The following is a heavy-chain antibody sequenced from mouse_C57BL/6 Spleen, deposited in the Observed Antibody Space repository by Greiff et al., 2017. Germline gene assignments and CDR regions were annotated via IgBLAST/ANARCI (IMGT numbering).Heavy chain of an antibody. CDR2: IYPGDGDT. J-gene: IGHJ4*01. Sequence: QVQLKESGPELVKPGASVKISCKASGYAFSSSWMNWVKQRPGKGLEWIGRIYPGDGDTNYNGKFKGKATLTADNSSSTAYMQLSSLTSEDSAVYFCARPPDGYYGMDYGGQGTSVTVSS. CDR3: ARPPDGYYGMDY. D-gene: IGHD2-3*01. V-gene: IGHV1-82*01. CDR1: GYAFSSSW.